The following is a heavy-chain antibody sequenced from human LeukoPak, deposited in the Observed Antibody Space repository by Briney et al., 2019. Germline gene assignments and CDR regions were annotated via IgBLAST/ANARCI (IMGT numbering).Heavy chain of an antibody. V-gene: IGHV4-31*03. J-gene: IGHJ4*02. D-gene: IGHD5-24*01. CDR3: ARVRMMATTFDY. CDR2: IYDSGRT. CDR1: GGSISSGGYY. Sequence: TSSQTLSLTCTVSGGSISSGGYYWSWIRQHPGKGLEWIGYIYDSGRTYYNPSLKSRVTISVAPSKHHFSLKVSSVTAAETAVYYCARVRMMATTFDYWGQGTLVTVSS.